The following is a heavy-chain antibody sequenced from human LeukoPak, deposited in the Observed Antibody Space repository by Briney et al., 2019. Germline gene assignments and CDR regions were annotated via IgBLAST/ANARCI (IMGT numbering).Heavy chain of an antibody. CDR2: IKQDGSEK. CDR1: GFTFSSYW. CDR3: ARDRYYYDSSGYFVGYY. Sequence: SGGSLRLSCAASGFTFSSYWMSWVRQAPGKGLEWVANIKQDGSEKYYVESVKGRFTISRDNAENSLYLQMNSLRAEDTAVYYCARDRYYYDSSGYFVGYYWGQGTLVTVSS. J-gene: IGHJ4*02. D-gene: IGHD3-22*01. V-gene: IGHV3-7*01.